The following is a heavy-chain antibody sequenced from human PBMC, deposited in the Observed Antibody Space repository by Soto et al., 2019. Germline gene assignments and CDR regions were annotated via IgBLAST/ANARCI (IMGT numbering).Heavy chain of an antibody. D-gene: IGHD3-10*01. J-gene: IGHJ3*02. CDR3: ARLLRYGSGADI. Sequence: XXSLKISCKGSAYSFTTYWIGWVRQMPGKGVGWMGITXPGDSXTRYSQHFQGXXTIAADKXXSTDYLQWSSLKASDTAMYYCARLLRYGSGADIWGQETMVTVSS. CDR1: AYSFTTYW. V-gene: IGHV5-51*01. CDR2: TXPGDSXT.